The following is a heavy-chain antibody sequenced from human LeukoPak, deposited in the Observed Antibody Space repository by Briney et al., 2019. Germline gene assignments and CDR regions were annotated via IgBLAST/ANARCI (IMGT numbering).Heavy chain of an antibody. CDR3: AKDRVSGSGSPGDS. CDR2: ITGSGDYT. Sequence: PGGSLRLSCAASGFXFTSYAITWVRQAPGKGLEWVSAITGSGDYTYYADSVKGRFTISRVNSKNTLYLQMNSLRAEDTAVYYCAKDRVSGSGSPGDSWGQGTLVTVSS. D-gene: IGHD3-10*01. CDR1: GFXFTSYA. J-gene: IGHJ4*02. V-gene: IGHV3-23*01.